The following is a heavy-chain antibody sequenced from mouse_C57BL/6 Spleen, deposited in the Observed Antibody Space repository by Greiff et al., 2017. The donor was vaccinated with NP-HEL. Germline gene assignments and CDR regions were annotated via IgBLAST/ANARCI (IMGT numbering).Heavy chain of an antibody. Sequence: EVHLVESGGGLVKPGGSLKLSCAASGFTFSDYGMHWVRQAPEKGLEWVAYISSGSSTIYYADTVKGRFTISRDNAKNTLFLQMTSLRSEDTAMYYCARNGNYGFDDWGQGTTLTVSS. V-gene: IGHV5-17*01. CDR2: ISSGSSTI. D-gene: IGHD2-1*01. CDR1: GFTFSDYG. J-gene: IGHJ2*01. CDR3: ARNGNYGFDD.